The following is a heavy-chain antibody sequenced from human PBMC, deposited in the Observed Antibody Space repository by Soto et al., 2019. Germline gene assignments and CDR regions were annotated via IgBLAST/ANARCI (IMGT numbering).Heavy chain of an antibody. Sequence: ASVKVSCKASGGTFSSYAISWVRQAPGQGLEWMGGIIPIFGTANYAQKFQGRVTITADESTSTAYMELSSLRSEDTAVYYCAREIPNVGNFWSGYYGYWGQGTLVTVSS. CDR1: GGTFSSYA. CDR3: AREIPNVGNFWSGYYGY. V-gene: IGHV1-69*13. J-gene: IGHJ4*02. CDR2: IIPIFGTA. D-gene: IGHD3-3*01.